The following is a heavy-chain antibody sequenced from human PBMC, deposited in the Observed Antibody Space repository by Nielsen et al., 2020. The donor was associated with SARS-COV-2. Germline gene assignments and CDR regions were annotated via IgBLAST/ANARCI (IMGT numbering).Heavy chain of an antibody. CDR3: ARSGWSGAITDY. D-gene: IGHD6-19*01. V-gene: IGHV3-23*01. J-gene: IGHJ4*02. CDR2: ISGSGGST. Sequence: WIRQPPGKGLEWVSAISGSGGSTYYADSVKGRFTISRDNSKNTLYLQMNSLRAEDTAVYFCARSGWSGAITDYWGQGTLVTVSS.